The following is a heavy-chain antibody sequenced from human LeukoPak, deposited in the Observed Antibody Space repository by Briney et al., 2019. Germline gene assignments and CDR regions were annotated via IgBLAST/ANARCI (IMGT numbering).Heavy chain of an antibody. V-gene: IGHV4-34*01. CDR1: GGSFSGYY. D-gene: IGHD3-10*01. J-gene: IGHJ4*02. CDR2: INHSGST. Sequence: SETLSLTCAVYGGSFSGYYWSWIRQPPGKGLEWIGEINHSGSTNYNPSLKSRVTISVDTSKNQFSLKLSSVTAADTAVYHCARAISQSGYFDYWGQGTLVTVSS. CDR3: ARAISQSGYFDY.